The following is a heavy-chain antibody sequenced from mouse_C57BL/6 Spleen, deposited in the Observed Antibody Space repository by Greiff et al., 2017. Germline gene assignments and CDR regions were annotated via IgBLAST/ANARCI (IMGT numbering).Heavy chain of an antibody. CDR1: GFNIKDYY. J-gene: IGHJ1*03. Sequence: EVQLQQSGAELVRPGASVKLSCTASGFNIKDYYMHWVKQRPEQGLEWIGRIDPEDGDTEYAPTFQGKDTMTADTSSNTAYLQLSSLTSEDTAVYYCTTANSDWYFDVWGTGTTVTVSS. D-gene: IGHD6-1*01. CDR2: IDPEDGDT. V-gene: IGHV14-1*01. CDR3: TTANSDWYFDV.